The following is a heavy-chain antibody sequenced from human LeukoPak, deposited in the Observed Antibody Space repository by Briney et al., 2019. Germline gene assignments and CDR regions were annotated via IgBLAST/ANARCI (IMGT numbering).Heavy chain of an antibody. CDR3: ARVDYDRSGEDANAEYFQH. D-gene: IGHD3-22*01. V-gene: IGHV3-48*03. CDR2: ISSSGSTI. J-gene: IGHJ1*01. CDR1: GFTFSRYW. Sequence: GGSLRLSCAASGFTFSRYWMSWVRRAPGKGLEWVSYISSSGSTIYYADSVKGRFTISRDNAKNSLYLQMNSLRAEDTAVYYCARVDYDRSGEDANAEYFQHWGQGTLVTVSS.